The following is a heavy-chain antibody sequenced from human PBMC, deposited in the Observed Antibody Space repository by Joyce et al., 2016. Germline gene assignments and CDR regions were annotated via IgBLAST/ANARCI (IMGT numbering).Heavy chain of an antibody. V-gene: IGHV4-61*01. CDR1: GDSFSDTSYY. J-gene: IGHJ6*02. CDR3: ATSLPSRGGGFQSFGMDV. CDR2: IYNSETT. Sequence: HLQESGPGLVKPSETLSLTCTISGDSFSDTSYYWTWIRQPPGNGLEWLGFIYNSETTHYNPSLGGRLSISAVAAKKQFSLRLTAVNSADTAVYYCATSLPSRGGGFQSFGMDVWGQGTTVIVS. D-gene: IGHD2/OR15-2a*01.